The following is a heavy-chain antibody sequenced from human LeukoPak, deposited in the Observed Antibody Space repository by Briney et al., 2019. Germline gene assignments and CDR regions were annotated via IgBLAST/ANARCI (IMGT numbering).Heavy chain of an antibody. CDR1: GGLISSGSYY. J-gene: IGHJ4*02. Sequence: SQTLSLTCTVSGGLISSGSYYWSWIRQPAGKGLEWIGRIYSSGSTNYNPALRSRLTISVDTSKNQFSLKLSSVTAADTAVYYCARCQYNSGWYFDYWGQGTLVSVSS. D-gene: IGHD6-19*01. CDR2: IYSSGST. V-gene: IGHV4-61*02. CDR3: ARCQYNSGWYFDY.